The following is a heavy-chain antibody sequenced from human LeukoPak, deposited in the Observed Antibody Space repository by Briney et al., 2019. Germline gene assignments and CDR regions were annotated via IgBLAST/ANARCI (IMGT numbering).Heavy chain of an antibody. D-gene: IGHD6-19*01. J-gene: IGHJ3*02. CDR1: GFTFSSYE. Sequence: PGGSLRLSCAASGFTFSSYEINWVRQSPGKGLEWVSYISSSGSTIYYADSVKGRFTISRDNAKNSLYLQMNSLRAEDTAVYYCARDGGIAVAGDAFDIWGQGTMVTVSS. CDR3: ARDGGIAVAGDAFDI. CDR2: ISSSGSTI. V-gene: IGHV3-48*03.